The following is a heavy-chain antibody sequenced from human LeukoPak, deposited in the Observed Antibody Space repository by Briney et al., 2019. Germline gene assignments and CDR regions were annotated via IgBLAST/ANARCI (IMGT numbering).Heavy chain of an antibody. Sequence: KPGGSLRLSCAASGFTFSNAWMSWVRQAPGKGLEWVGRIKSKTDGGTTDYAAPVKGRFTISRDDSKNTLYLQMNSLKTEDTAVYYCTTSGGYYDSSGYYLPLDYWGQGTLVTVSS. CDR1: GFTFSNAW. J-gene: IGHJ4*02. D-gene: IGHD3-22*01. V-gene: IGHV3-15*01. CDR3: TTSGGYYDSSGYYLPLDY. CDR2: IKSKTDGGTT.